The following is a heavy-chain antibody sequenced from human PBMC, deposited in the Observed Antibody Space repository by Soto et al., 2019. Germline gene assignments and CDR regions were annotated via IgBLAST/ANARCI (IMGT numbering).Heavy chain of an antibody. CDR3: TTEGGIQLWLYAFDI. V-gene: IGHV3-15*07. CDR1: GFTFSNAW. D-gene: IGHD5-18*01. J-gene: IGHJ3*02. CDR2: IKSKTDGGTT. Sequence: EVQLVESGGGLVKPGGSLRLSCAASGFTFSNAWMNWVRQAPGKGLEWVGRIKSKTDGGTTDYAAPVKGRFTISRDDSKNTLYLQMNSLKTEDTAVYYCTTEGGIQLWLYAFDIWGQGTMVTVSS.